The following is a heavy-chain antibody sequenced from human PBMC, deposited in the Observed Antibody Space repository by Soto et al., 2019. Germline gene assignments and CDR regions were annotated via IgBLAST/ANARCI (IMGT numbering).Heavy chain of an antibody. J-gene: IGHJ3*02. Sequence: EVQLVASGGGLVQPGESLSLSCAASGFTFSDYWITWVRQAPGKGLEWVANIKKDESKTSYLDPVRGPFTISRDNARNSLYLQMDSPRAAYTPLYYCARDVSPGSGPSYLDAVDMWGQGTMVTVSS. CDR2: IKKDESKT. D-gene: IGHD6-25*01. CDR3: ARDVSPGSGPSYLDAVDM. CDR1: GFTFSDYW. V-gene: IGHV3-7*05.